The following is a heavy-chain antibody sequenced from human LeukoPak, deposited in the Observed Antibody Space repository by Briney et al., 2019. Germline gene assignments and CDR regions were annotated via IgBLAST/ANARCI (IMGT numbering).Heavy chain of an antibody. CDR2: ISYDGSNK. V-gene: IGHV3-30-3*01. Sequence: PGGSLRLSCAASGFTFSSYAMHWVRQAPGKGLEWVAVISYDGSNKYYADSVKGRFTISRDNSKNTLYLQMNSLRAEDTAVYYCARDFHRGYCSSTSCYGSSQGGHYYYYGMDVWGQGTTVTVSS. J-gene: IGHJ6*02. CDR3: ARDFHRGYCSSTSCYGSSQGGHYYYYGMDV. D-gene: IGHD2-2*01. CDR1: GFTFSSYA.